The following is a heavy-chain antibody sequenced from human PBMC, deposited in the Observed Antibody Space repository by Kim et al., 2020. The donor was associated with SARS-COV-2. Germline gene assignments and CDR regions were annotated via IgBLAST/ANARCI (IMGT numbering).Heavy chain of an antibody. J-gene: IGHJ4*02. CDR3: ARASISSYSSSWLIDY. CDR1: GFTFSSYS. Sequence: GGSLRLSCAASGFTFSSYSMNWVRQAPGKGLEWVSYISSSSSTIYYADSVKGRFTISRDNAKNSLYLQMNSLRDEDTAVYYCARASISSYSSSWLIDYWGQGTLVTVSS. V-gene: IGHV3-48*02. CDR2: ISSSSSTI. D-gene: IGHD6-13*01.